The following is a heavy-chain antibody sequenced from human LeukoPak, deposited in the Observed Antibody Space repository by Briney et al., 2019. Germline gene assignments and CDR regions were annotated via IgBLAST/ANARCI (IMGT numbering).Heavy chain of an antibody. CDR2: IYYSGST. D-gene: IGHD3-9*01. Sequence: SETLSLTCTVSGGSISSSSYYWGWIRQPPGKGLEWIGSIYYSGSTYYNPSLKSRVTMSVDTSKNQFSLKLSSVTAADTAVYYCASGLKDVILTGRTSYYFDYWGQGTPVTVSS. CDR3: ASGLKDVILTGRTSYYFDY. V-gene: IGHV4-39*01. CDR1: GGSISSSSYY. J-gene: IGHJ4*02.